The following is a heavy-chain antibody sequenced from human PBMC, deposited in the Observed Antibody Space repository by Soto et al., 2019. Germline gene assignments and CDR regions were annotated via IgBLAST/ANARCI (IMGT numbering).Heavy chain of an antibody. CDR2: IYYSGST. V-gene: IGHV4-59*01. CDR1: GVSISSNH. CDR3: ARSHYGDYGLHFDY. J-gene: IGHJ4*02. Sequence: SETLSLTCTVSGVSISSNHWNWIRQPPGKGLEWIGYIYYSGSTNYNPSLKSRVSISVDTSKNQFSLKLTSVTAADTAVYYCARSHYGDYGLHFDYWGQGTLVTVSS. D-gene: IGHD4-17*01.